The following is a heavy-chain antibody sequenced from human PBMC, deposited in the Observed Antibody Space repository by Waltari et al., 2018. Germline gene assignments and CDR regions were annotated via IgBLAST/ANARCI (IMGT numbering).Heavy chain of an antibody. V-gene: IGHV1-8*03. CDR1: GYTFTSYD. D-gene: IGHD3-10*01. J-gene: IGHJ4*02. CDR2: MNPNSGNT. Sequence: QVQLVQSGAEVKKPGASVKVSCKASGYTFTSYDLHWLRKATGQGLEWMGWMNPNSGNTGYAQKFQGRVTITRNTSISTAYMELSSLRSEDTAVYYCARGLRWFGESLVYWGQGTLVTVSS. CDR3: ARGLRWFGESLVY.